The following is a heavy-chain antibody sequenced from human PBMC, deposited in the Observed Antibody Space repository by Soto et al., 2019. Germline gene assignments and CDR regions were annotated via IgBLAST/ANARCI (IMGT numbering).Heavy chain of an antibody. V-gene: IGHV4-30-4*01. D-gene: IGHD5-18*01. Sequence: PSETLSLTCTVSGGSISSGDYYWSWIRQPPGKGLEWIGYIYYSGSTYYNPSLKSRVTISVDTSKNQFSLKLSSVTAADTAVYYCARVDTAMAFDYWGQGTLVTVSS. CDR3: ARVDTAMAFDY. CDR2: IYYSGST. J-gene: IGHJ4*02. CDR1: GGSISSGDYY.